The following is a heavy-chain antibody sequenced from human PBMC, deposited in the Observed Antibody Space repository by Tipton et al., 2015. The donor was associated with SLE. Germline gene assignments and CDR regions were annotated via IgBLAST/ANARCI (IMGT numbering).Heavy chain of an antibody. CDR2: ISSSSSTI. D-gene: IGHD1-14*01. CDR3: AAPAPRRYYYYYMDV. V-gene: IGHV3-48*01. Sequence: SLRLSCAASGFTFSSYSMNWVRQAPGKGLEWVSYISSSSSTIYYADSVKGRFTISRDNAKNSLYLQMNSLRAEDTAVYYCAAPAPRRYYYYYMDVWGKGTTVTVSS. CDR1: GFTFSSYS. J-gene: IGHJ6*03.